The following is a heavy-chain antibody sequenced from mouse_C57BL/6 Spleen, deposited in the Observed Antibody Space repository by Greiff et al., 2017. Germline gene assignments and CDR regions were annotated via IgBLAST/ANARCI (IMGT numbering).Heavy chain of an antibody. J-gene: IGHJ1*03. CDR2: ISYDGSN. V-gene: IGHV3-6*01. CDR3: ARENWEGTYWYFDV. CDR1: GYSITSGYY. Sequence: EVHLVESGPGLVKPSQSLSLTCSVTGYSITSGYYWNWIRQFPGNKLEWMGYISYDGSNNYNPSLKNRISITRDTSKNQFFLKLNSVTTEDTATYYCARENWEGTYWYFDVWGTGTTVTVSS. D-gene: IGHD4-1*01.